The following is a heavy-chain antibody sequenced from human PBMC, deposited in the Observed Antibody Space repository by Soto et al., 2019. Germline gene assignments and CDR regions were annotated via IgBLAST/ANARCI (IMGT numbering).Heavy chain of an antibody. CDR1: GGTFSSYT. D-gene: IGHD6-19*01. V-gene: IGHV1-69*02. CDR2: IIPILGIA. CDR3: ATLVAVAGQFDY. Sequence: QVQLVQSGAEVKKPGSSVKVSCKASGGTFSSYTISWVRQAPGQGLEWMGRIIPILGIANYAQKFQGRVTITADKSTSTAYMELSSLRSEDTAVYYCATLVAVAGQFDYWGQGTLVTVYS. J-gene: IGHJ4*02.